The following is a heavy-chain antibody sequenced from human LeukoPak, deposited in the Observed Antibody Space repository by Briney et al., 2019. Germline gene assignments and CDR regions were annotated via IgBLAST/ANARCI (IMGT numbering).Heavy chain of an antibody. CDR2: NSGSGGST. Sequence: GGSLRLSCAASGFTFSRYAMRWVRRAPGKGLEWVSANSGSGGSTYYADSVKGRFTISRDNSKNTLYLQMNSLRAEDTAVYYCAKVPLIVVVPGNWFDPWGQGTLVTVSS. CDR1: GFTFSRYA. D-gene: IGHD2-2*01. J-gene: IGHJ5*02. CDR3: AKVPLIVVVPGNWFDP. V-gene: IGHV3-23*01.